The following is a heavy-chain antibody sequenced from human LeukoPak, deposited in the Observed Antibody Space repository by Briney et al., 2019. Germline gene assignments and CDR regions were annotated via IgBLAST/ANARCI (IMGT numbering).Heavy chain of an antibody. J-gene: IGHJ4*02. D-gene: IGHD2-2*01. CDR3: VRALFEYHANDF. CDR2: INPDGSST. Sequence: GGSLRLSCAASRFTFSHYWMHWVRQAPGKGLVWVSRINPDGSSTTYADSVKGRFTISRDNVKSTVSLQMNSLRAEDTAAYFCVRALFEYHANDFWGQGTLVTVSS. CDR1: RFTFSHYW. V-gene: IGHV3-74*01.